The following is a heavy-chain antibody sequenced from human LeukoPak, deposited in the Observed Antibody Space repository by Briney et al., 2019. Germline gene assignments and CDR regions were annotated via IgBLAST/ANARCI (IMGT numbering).Heavy chain of an antibody. CDR3: ATRRDGESGPVNY. Sequence: GGSLRLSCAASGFTFSNYGMSWVRQAPGMGLEWVSIISSSGGGTYYADSVKGRFTISRDNSKNTLDLQMNSLRAEDTAVYYCATRRDGESGPVNYWGQGALVTVSS. D-gene: IGHD5-12*01. CDR1: GFTFSNYG. CDR2: ISSSGGGT. V-gene: IGHV3-23*01. J-gene: IGHJ4*02.